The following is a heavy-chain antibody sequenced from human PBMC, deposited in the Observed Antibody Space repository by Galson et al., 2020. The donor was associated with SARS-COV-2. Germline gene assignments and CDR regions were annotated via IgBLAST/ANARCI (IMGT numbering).Heavy chain of an antibody. CDR2: MKPSSGNT. V-gene: IGHV1-8*02. J-gene: IGHJ4*02. CDR3: ARGDVAATMTF. CDR1: GYTFTNFD. D-gene: IGHD3-22*01. Sequence: ASVKVSCKASGYTFTNFDINWVRQAPGQGLEWMGWMKPSSGNTGCAQKFRDRLTLSRDTSLNTAYMELRGLTSADTAVFYCARGDVAATMTFWGQGTPVTVSS.